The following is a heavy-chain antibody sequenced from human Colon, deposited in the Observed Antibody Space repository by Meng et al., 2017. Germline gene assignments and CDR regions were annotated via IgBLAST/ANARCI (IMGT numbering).Heavy chain of an antibody. D-gene: IGHD1-26*01. V-gene: IGHV4-61*01. Sequence: QVQVHEPCPGRVSPAETLSLTCHVSWGSVSSGSHYWSWVRQPPGKGLEFIAYVDYYWNINYNPSLNSRATVSIDTSKTQFSLKVTSVTAADTAVYYCAVGPWELDYWGQGILVTVSS. CDR1: WGSVSSGSHY. CDR3: AVGPWELDY. CDR2: VDYYWNI. J-gene: IGHJ4*02.